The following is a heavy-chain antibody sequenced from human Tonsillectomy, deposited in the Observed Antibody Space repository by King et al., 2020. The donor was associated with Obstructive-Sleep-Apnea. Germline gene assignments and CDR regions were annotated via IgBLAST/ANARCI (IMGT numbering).Heavy chain of an antibody. CDR1: GFTFGSYA. Sequence: VQLVESGGGVVQPGRSLRLSCAASGFTFGSYAMHWVRQAPGKGLEWVAVISYDGSNKYYADSGRGRFTSSSDNSKNTLYLQRNSLRAEDTAVYYCARDWYCSSTSCYAPFDPWGQGTLVTVSS. D-gene: IGHD2-2*01. CDR2: ISYDGSNK. J-gene: IGHJ5*02. V-gene: IGHV3-30*04. CDR3: ARDWYCSSTSCYAPFDP.